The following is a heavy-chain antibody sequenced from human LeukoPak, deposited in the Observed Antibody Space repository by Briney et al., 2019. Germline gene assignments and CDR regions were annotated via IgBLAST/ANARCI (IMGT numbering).Heavy chain of an antibody. CDR3: AAGYCGTTSCYSKVDY. J-gene: IGHJ4*02. CDR1: GGSISSYY. D-gene: IGHD2-2*01. CDR2: IYTSGST. Sequence: PSETLSLTCTVSGGSISSYYWSWIRQAPGKGLEWIGRIYTSGSTSYNPSLESRVTILVDTSKNQFSLKLSSVTAADTAVYYCAAGYCGTTSCYSKVDYWGQGTLVTGSS. V-gene: IGHV4-4*08.